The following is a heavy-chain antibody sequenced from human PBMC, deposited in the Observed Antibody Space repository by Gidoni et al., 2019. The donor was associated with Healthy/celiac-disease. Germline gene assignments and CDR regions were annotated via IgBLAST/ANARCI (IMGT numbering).Heavy chain of an antibody. Sequence: QVQLQQWGAGLLKPSETLSLTCAVYGGSFSGYYWCWIRQPPGKGLEWIGEINHSGSTNYNPSLKSRVTISVDTSKNQFSLKLSSVTAADTAVYYCARGQGNWFDPWGQGTLVTVSS. CDR1: GGSFSGYY. J-gene: IGHJ5*02. V-gene: IGHV4-34*01. CDR3: ARGQGNWFDP. CDR2: INHSGST.